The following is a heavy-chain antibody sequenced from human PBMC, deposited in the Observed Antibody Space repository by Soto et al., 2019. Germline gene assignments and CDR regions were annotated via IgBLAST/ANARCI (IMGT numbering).Heavy chain of an antibody. J-gene: IGHJ4*02. V-gene: IGHV1-69*06. CDR1: GGTFRSYG. CDR3: ARRITFGVKYYFDY. CDR2: IIPDSGTK. D-gene: IGHD3-16*01. Sequence: QVPLVQSGAEVKKPGSSVKVSCKVSGGTFRSYGISWVRQAPGQGLEWMGEIIPDSGTKKYAHKFQGRVTIDADKSTGTPYMELSSLRSEDTAVYFCARRITFGVKYYFDYWGQGTLVSVSS.